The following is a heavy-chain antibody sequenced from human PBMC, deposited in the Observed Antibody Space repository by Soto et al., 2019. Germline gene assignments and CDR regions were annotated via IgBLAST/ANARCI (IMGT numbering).Heavy chain of an antibody. Sequence: QVQLVQSGAEVRKPGSSVKVSCKASGGTFGTHGITWVRQAPGQGLEWMGRIIPFFATPNYAQRFQGRVTITADEFPNTDTSSMELSGLTFDDTAVYSCARENRGLTGYQSLDLWGQGTTVIVSS. D-gene: IGHD3-9*01. CDR2: IIPFFATP. V-gene: IGHV1-69*01. CDR1: GGTFGTHG. J-gene: IGHJ6*02. CDR3: ARENRGLTGYQSLDL.